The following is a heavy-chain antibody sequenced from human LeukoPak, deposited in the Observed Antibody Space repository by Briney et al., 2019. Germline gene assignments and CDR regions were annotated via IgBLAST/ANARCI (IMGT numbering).Heavy chain of an antibody. CDR3: ARDRHSSVDY. J-gene: IGHJ4*02. V-gene: IGHV3-48*01. CDR2: ISGDSKTI. D-gene: IGHD3-22*01. CDR1: GFTFSTYS. Sequence: GGSLRLSCAASGFTFSTYSMIWVRQAPGKGLEWLSYISGDSKTIYYADSVKGRFTISRDNAKNSLYLQLISLRAEDTAVYYCARDRHSSVDYWGQGTLVISSS.